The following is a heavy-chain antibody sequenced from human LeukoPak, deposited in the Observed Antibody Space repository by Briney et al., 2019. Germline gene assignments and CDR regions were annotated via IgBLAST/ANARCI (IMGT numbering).Heavy chain of an antibody. D-gene: IGHD6-13*01. CDR2: ISGSGGST. CDR1: GFTFSSYA. V-gene: IGHV3-23*01. J-gene: IGHJ4*02. CDR3: AASSGYSSSWYYFDY. Sequence: GGSLRLSCAASGFTFSSYAMSWVRQAPGKGLEWVSAISGSGGSTYYADSVKGRFTIPRDNSKNTLYLQMNSLRAEDTAVYYCAASSGYSSSWYYFDYWGQGTLVTVSS.